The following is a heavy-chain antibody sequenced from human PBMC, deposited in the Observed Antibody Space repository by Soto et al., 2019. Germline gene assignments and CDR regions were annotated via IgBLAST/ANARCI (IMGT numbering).Heavy chain of an antibody. D-gene: IGHD1-1*01. CDR2: IRSKAYGGTT. CDR3: TRDRLATGTTSFDY. CDR1: GFTFGDYA. J-gene: IGHJ4*02. Sequence: GGSLRLSCTASGFTFGDYAMSWFRQAPGKGLEWVGFIRSKAYGGTTEYAASVKGRFTISRDDSKSIAYLQMNSLKTEDTAVYYCTRDRLATGTTSFDYWGQGTLVTVSS. V-gene: IGHV3-49*03.